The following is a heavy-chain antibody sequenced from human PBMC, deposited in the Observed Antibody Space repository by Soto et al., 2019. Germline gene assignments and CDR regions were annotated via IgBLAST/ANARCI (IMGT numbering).Heavy chain of an antibody. CDR1: GFTFSSYA. V-gene: IGHV3-23*01. D-gene: IGHD6-19*01. Sequence: GGSLRLSCAASGFTFSSYAMTWVRQAPGKGLEWVSGISGSGDSTYYADSVKGRFTISRDNSKNTLYLQMNSLRAEDTAVYYCAKGVPGIAVAGTGYFQHWGQGTLVTVSS. CDR2: ISGSGDST. CDR3: AKGVPGIAVAGTGYFQH. J-gene: IGHJ1*01.